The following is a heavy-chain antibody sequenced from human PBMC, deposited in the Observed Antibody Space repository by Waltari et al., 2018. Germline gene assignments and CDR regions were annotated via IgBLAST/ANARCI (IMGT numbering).Heavy chain of an antibody. CDR3: ARGDGYAFLDY. J-gene: IGHJ4*02. D-gene: IGHD5-12*01. V-gene: IGHV3-30-3*01. CDR2: ISYDGSNK. CDR1: GFTFSSYA. Sequence: QVQLVESGGGVVQPGRSLRLSCAASGFTFSSYAMHWVRQAPGKGLEWVAVISYDGSNKYYADSVKGRFTISRDNSKNTLYLQMNSLRAEDTAVYYCARGDGYAFLDYWGQGTLVTVSS.